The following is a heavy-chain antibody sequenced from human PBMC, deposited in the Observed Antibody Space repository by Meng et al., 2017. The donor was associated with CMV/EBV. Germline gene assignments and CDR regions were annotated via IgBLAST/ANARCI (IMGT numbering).Heavy chain of an antibody. D-gene: IGHD3-10*01. CDR2: ISSSSSYI. Sequence: GGSLRLSSAASGFTFSSYSMNWVRQAPGKGLEWVSSISSSSSYIYYADSVKGRFTISRDNAKNSLYLQMNSLRAEDTAVYYCARVPSYGSGSYPYYYYYGMDVWGQGTTVTVSS. CDR1: GFTFSSYS. J-gene: IGHJ6*02. V-gene: IGHV3-21*01. CDR3: ARVPSYGSGSYPYYYYYGMDV.